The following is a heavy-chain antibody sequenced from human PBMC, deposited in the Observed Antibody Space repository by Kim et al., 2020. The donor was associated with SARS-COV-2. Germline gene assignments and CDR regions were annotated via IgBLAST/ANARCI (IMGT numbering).Heavy chain of an antibody. V-gene: IGHV1-69*13. CDR1: GGTFSSYA. CDR2: IIPIFGTA. D-gene: IGHD3-22*01. Sequence: SVKVSCKASGGTFSSYAISWVRQAPGQGLEWMGGIIPIFGTANYAQTFQGRVTITADESTSTAYMELSSLRSEDTAVYYCARDTIKPPYYDSSGYWFDPWGQGTLVTVSS. CDR3: ARDTIKPPYYDSSGYWFDP. J-gene: IGHJ5*02.